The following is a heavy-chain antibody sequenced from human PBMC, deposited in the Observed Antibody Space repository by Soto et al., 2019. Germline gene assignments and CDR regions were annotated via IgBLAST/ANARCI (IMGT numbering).Heavy chain of an antibody. J-gene: IGHJ4*02. D-gene: IGHD4-17*01. CDR1: GFTFSSYG. V-gene: IGHV3-30*03. Sequence: GGSLRLSCAASGFTFSSYGMHWVRQAPGKGLEWVAVISYGGSNKYYADSVKGRFTISRDNSKNTLYLQMNSLRAEDTAVYYCAIDFDYCGYVPTLYDYRGQGTLVPVSA. CDR2: ISYGGSNK. CDR3: AIDFDYCGYVPTLYDY.